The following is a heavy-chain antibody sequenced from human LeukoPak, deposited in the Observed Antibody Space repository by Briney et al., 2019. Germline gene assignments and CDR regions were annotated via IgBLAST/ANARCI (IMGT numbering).Heavy chain of an antibody. CDR3: ARGLGITMVRQPSGGWFDP. Sequence: ASVKVSCKASGYTFPSYGISWVRQAPGQGLEWMGWISAYNGNTNYAQKFQGRVTMTTDTSTSTAYMKLRSLRSDDTAVYYCARGLGITMVRQPSGGWFDPWGQGTLVTVSS. V-gene: IGHV1-18*01. J-gene: IGHJ5*02. CDR1: GYTFPSYG. CDR2: ISAYNGNT. D-gene: IGHD3-10*01.